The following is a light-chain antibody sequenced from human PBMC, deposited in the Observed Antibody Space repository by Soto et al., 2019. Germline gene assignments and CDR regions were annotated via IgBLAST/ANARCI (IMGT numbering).Light chain of an antibody. Sequence: DIPMTQSPSPLPASVGDSVIITCQASQAISNHLNWYQQKPGRAPKILIYDTSNLETGVPSRCRGSGGGTDFTFTITSLQPEDFATYFCQQTDKLPLTFGGGTTVDMK. V-gene: IGKV1-33*01. CDR3: QQTDKLPLT. J-gene: IGKJ4*01. CDR1: QAISNH. CDR2: DTS.